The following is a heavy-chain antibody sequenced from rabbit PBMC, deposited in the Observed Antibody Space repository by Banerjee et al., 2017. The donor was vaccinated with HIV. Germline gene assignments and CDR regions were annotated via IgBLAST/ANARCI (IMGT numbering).Heavy chain of an antibody. CDR3: ARGTYLDYFEL. CDR2: IGTGSGTT. V-gene: IGHV1S45*01. J-gene: IGHJ4*01. Sequence: QEQLEESGGDLVKPEGSLTLTCTASGSTLSRYYIYWVRQAPGKGLEWIACIGTGSGTTYYATWAKGRFTISKTSSTTVTLQMTSLTAADTATHFCARGTYLDYFELWGPGTLVTVS. D-gene: IGHD8-1*01. CDR1: GSTLSRYY.